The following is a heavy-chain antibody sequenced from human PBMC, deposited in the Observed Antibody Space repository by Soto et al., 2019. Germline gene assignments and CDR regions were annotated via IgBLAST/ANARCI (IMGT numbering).Heavy chain of an antibody. D-gene: IGHD3-3*01. CDR3: ARDWGHYDFWSGYYQAYYYYGMDV. Sequence: SETLSLTCTVSGGSISSGSNYWSWIRQPPGKGLEWIGEINHSGNTNYNPSLKSRVTISVDTSKNQFSLKLSSVTAADTAVYYCARDWGHYDFWSGYYQAYYYYGMDVWGQGTTVTVS. J-gene: IGHJ6*02. CDR1: GGSISSGSNY. V-gene: IGHV4-39*07. CDR2: INHSGNT.